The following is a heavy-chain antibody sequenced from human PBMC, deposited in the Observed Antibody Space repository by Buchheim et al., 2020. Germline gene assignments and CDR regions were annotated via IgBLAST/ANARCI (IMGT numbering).Heavy chain of an antibody. CDR2: ISSSGSTI. CDR1: GFTFCSYE. Sequence: EVQLVESGGGLVQPGGSLRLSCAASGFTFCSYEMNWVRQAPGKGLEWVSYISSSGSTIYYADSVTGRFTISRDNAKNSLYLQMNSLRAEDTAVYYCARDVLLEGLFPSFDYWGQGTL. J-gene: IGHJ4*02. V-gene: IGHV3-48*03. D-gene: IGHD2-21*01. CDR3: ARDVLLEGLFPSFDY.